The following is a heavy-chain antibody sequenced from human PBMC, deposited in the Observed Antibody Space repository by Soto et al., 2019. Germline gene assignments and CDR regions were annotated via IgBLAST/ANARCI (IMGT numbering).Heavy chain of an antibody. V-gene: IGHV1-8*01. CDR2: MNPNSGNT. Sequence: QVQLVQSGAEVKKPGASVKVSCKASGYTFTNYDINWVRQATGQGREWMGWMNPNSGNTGYAQKFQGRVTMTRNTSISTAYMERSSLRSEDTAVYYCAGRAGSSWEYSFDSWGQGTLVTVSS. CDR3: AGRAGSSWEYSFDS. D-gene: IGHD6-13*01. J-gene: IGHJ4*02. CDR1: GYTFTNYD.